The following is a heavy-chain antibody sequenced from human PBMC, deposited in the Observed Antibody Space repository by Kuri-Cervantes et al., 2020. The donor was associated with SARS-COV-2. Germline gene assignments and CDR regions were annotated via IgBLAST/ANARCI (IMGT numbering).Heavy chain of an antibody. J-gene: IGHJ4*02. CDR3: ASSLISSGSYYNVY. D-gene: IGHD3-10*01. CDR1: GYSISSGYY. Sequence: SETLSLTCAVSGYSISSGYYWGWIRQPPGKGLEWIGYIYYSGSTNYNPSLKSRVTISVDTSKNQFSLKLSSVTAADTAVYYCASSLISSGSYYNVYWGQGTLVTVSS. CDR2: IYYSGST. V-gene: IGHV4-38-2*01.